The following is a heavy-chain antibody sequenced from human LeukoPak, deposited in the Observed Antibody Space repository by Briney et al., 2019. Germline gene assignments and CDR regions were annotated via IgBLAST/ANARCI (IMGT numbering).Heavy chain of an antibody. CDR1: GFTFSSYA. Sequence: GGSLRLSCAASGFTFSSYAMSWVRQAPGKGLEGVSAISGSGGSTYYADSVKGRFTISRDNAKNSLYLQMNSLRAEDTAVYYCARDFYDSSGYYYGQHWGQGTLVTVSS. CDR2: ISGSGGST. J-gene: IGHJ1*01. V-gene: IGHV3-23*01. CDR3: ARDFYDSSGYYYGQH. D-gene: IGHD3-22*01.